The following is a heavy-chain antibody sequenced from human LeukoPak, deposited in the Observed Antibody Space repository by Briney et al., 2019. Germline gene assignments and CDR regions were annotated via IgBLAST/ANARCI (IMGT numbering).Heavy chain of an antibody. V-gene: IGHV3-7*01. Sequence: GGSLRLSCAASGFTLSNYWMTWVRQAPGKGLEWVASIKEDGSEKSYVDSVKGRFTISRDNAKNSLFLQMNSLGAEDTAVYYCVRGGSYTFDPWGQGILVTVSS. CDR1: GFTLSNYW. D-gene: IGHD1-26*01. CDR3: VRGGSYTFDP. J-gene: IGHJ5*02. CDR2: IKEDGSEK.